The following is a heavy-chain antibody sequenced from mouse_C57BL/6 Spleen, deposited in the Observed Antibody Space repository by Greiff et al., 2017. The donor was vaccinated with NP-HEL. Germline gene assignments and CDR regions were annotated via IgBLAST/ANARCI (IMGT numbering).Heavy chain of an antibody. CDR2: INPNYGTT. D-gene: IGHD1-1*01. CDR3: ASFLTTVVGGYFDY. CDR1: GYSFTDYN. V-gene: IGHV1-39*01. J-gene: IGHJ2*01. Sequence: LQESGPELVKPGASVKISCKASGYSFTDYNMNWVKQSNGKSLEWIGVINPNYGTTSYNQKFKGKATLTVDQSSSTAYMQLNSLTSEDSAVYYCASFLTTVVGGYFDYWGQGTTLTVSS.